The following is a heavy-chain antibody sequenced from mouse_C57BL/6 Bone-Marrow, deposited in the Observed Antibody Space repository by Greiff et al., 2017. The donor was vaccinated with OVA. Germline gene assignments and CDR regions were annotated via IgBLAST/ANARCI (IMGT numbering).Heavy chain of an antibody. CDR1: GYAFSSSW. J-gene: IGHJ4*01. CDR2: IYPGDGDT. Sequence: VQLQESGPELVKPGASVKISCKASGYAFSSSWMNWVKQRPGKGLEWIGRIYPGDGDTNYNGKFKGKATLTADKSSSTAYMQLSSLTSEDSAVYFCASDHDYGTGDYWGQGTSVTVSA. CDR3: ASDHDYGTGDY. V-gene: IGHV1-82*01. D-gene: IGHD2-4*01.